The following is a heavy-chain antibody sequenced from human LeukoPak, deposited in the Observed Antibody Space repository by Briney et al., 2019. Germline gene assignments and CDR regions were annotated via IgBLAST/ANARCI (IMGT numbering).Heavy chain of an antibody. Sequence: SETLSLTCAVYGGSFSGYYWSWIRQPPGKGLEWIGEINHSGSTNYNPSLKSRVTISVDTSKNQFSLKLSSVTAADTAVYYCAREAITFGGVIVGMDAFDIWGQGTMVTVSS. CDR3: AREAITFGGVIVGMDAFDI. CDR2: INHSGST. J-gene: IGHJ3*02. D-gene: IGHD3-16*02. CDR1: GGSFSGYY. V-gene: IGHV4-34*01.